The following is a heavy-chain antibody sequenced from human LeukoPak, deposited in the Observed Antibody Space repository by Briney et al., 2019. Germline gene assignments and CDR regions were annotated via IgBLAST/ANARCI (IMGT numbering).Heavy chain of an antibody. CDR1: GFTFSSYE. CDR2: ISSSSSYI. CDR3: AREIQLWSKEGVDY. V-gene: IGHV3-21*01. Sequence: GGSLRLSCAASGFTFSSYEMNWVRQAPGKGLEWVSSISSSSSYIYYADSVKGRFTISRDNAKNSLYLQMNSLRAEDTAVYYCAREIQLWSKEGVDYWGQGTLVTVSS. D-gene: IGHD5-18*01. J-gene: IGHJ4*02.